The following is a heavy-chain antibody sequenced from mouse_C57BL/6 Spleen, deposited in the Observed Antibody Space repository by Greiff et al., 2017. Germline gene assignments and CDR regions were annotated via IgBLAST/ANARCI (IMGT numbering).Heavy chain of an antibody. D-gene: IGHD1-1*01. V-gene: IGHV1-80*01. J-gene: IGHJ2*01. Sequence: VQVVESGAELVKPGASVKISCKASGYAFSSYWMNWVKQRPGKGLEWIGQIYPGDGDTNYNGKFKGKATLTADKSSSTAYMQLSSLTSEDSAVYFCARFITTVVADYWGQGTTLTVSS. CDR2: IYPGDGDT. CDR1: GYAFSSYW. CDR3: ARFITTVVADY.